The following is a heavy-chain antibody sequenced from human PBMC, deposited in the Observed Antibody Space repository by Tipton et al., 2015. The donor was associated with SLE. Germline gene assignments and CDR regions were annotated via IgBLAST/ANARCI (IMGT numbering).Heavy chain of an antibody. CDR2: IWYDGSNK. D-gene: IGHD3-3*01. CDR1: GFTFSSYG. Sequence: RSLRLSCAASGFTFSSYGMHWVRQAPGKGLEWVAVIWYDGSNKYYADSVKGRFTISRDNSKNTLYLQMNSLRAEDTAVYYCAKEFPIFGVVRDYYYGMDVWGQGTTVTVSS. J-gene: IGHJ6*02. CDR3: AKEFPIFGVVRDYYYGMDV. V-gene: IGHV3-33*06.